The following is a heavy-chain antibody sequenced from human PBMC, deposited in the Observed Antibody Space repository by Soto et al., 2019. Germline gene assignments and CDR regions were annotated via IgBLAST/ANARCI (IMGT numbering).Heavy chain of an antibody. CDR2: ISSSSSYI. J-gene: IGHJ6*02. CDR1: GFTFSSYS. Sequence: PGGSLRLSCAASGFTFSSYSMNWVRQAPGKGLEWVSSISSSSSYIYYADSVKGRFTISRDNAKNSLYLQMNSLRAEDTAVYYCARDHRSVKQAMVIDKRYYYYGMDVWGQGTTVTVSS. CDR3: ARDHRSVKQAMVIDKRYYYYGMDV. D-gene: IGHD5-18*01. V-gene: IGHV3-21*01.